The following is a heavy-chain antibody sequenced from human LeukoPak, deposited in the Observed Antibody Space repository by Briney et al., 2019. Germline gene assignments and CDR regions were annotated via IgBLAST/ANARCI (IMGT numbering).Heavy chain of an antibody. CDR1: GFTFDDYG. V-gene: IGHV3-20*04. CDR2: INWNGGST. D-gene: IGHD1-26*01. J-gene: IGHJ4*02. Sequence: SGGSLRLSCAASGFTFDDYGMSWVRQAPGKGLEWVSGINWNGGSTGYADSVKGRFTISRDNSKNTLYLQMNSLRAEDTAVYYCAKMGVQRPYYFDYWGQGTLVTVSS. CDR3: AKMGVQRPYYFDY.